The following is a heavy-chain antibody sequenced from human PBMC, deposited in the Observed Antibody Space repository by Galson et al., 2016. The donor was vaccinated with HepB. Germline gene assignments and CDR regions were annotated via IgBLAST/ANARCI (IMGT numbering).Heavy chain of an antibody. V-gene: IGHV3-21*03. J-gene: IGHJ5*02. CDR1: GYTFSDYR. D-gene: IGHD6-13*01. CDR3: TTDWSSSWYFNWYDP. CDR2: IGSSPSHI. Sequence: SLRLSCAASGYTFSDYRMIWVRQAPGKGLEWVSSIGSSPSHIYYADSVKGRFTISRDNAEKSLYLQMNSLKTEDTAVYYCTTDWSSSWYFNWYDPWGQGTLVTVSS.